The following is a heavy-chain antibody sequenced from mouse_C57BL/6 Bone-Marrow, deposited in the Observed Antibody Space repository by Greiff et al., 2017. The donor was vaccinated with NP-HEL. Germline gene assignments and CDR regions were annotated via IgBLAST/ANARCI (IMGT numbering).Heavy chain of an antibody. CDR3: ERGAY. J-gene: IGHJ3*01. CDR1: GYEFSNYW. Sequence: QVQLKQSGAELVKPGASVKISCKASGYEFSNYWMNWVKQRPGKGLEWIGQIYPGDGDTNYNGKFKDKATLTADKSSSTAYMQLSRLTAEDSAVYFGERGAYWGQGTLVTVSA. CDR2: IYPGDGDT. V-gene: IGHV1-80*01.